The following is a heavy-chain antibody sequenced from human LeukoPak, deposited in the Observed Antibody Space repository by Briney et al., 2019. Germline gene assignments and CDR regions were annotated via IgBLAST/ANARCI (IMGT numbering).Heavy chain of an antibody. J-gene: IGHJ4*02. CDR2: IRYDGSNK. D-gene: IGHD2-8*01. CDR3: AKDFVLMVYARSYYFDY. V-gene: IGHV3-30*02. CDR1: GFTFSSYG. Sequence: GGSLRLSCAASGFTFSSYGMHWVRQAPGKGLEWVAFIRYDGSNKYYADSVKGRFTNSRDNSKNTLYLQMNSLRAEDTAVYYCAKDFVLMVYARSYYFDYWGQGTLVTVSS.